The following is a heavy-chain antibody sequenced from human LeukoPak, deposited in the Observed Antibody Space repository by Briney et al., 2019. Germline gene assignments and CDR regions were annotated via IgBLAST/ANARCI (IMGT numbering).Heavy chain of an antibody. CDR2: IWYDGTDT. Sequence: GGSLRLSCAASGFTFSSYGMHWVRQAPGKGLEWVAVIWYDGTDTYYADSVKGRFTISRDNSKNTLYLQMNSLRAEDTAVYYCARDFCSGGSCYPDAFDIWGQGTMVTVSS. V-gene: IGHV3-33*01. D-gene: IGHD2-15*01. CDR1: GFTFSSYG. CDR3: ARDFCSGGSCYPDAFDI. J-gene: IGHJ3*02.